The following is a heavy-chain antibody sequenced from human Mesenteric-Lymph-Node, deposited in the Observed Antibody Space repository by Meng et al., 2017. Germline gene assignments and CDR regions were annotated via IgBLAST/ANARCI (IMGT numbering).Heavy chain of an antibody. CDR3: ARDRPHNWFDP. CDR2: IDNDGTSA. CDR1: GFTFSSYW. Sequence: GESLKISCAASGFTFSSYWMTWVRQAPGKGLVWVSRIDNDGTSAIYADSVKGRFTTSRDNAKNVLYLQMNSLRAEDTAVYYCARDRPHNWFDPWGQGTLVTVSS. J-gene: IGHJ5*02. V-gene: IGHV3-74*01.